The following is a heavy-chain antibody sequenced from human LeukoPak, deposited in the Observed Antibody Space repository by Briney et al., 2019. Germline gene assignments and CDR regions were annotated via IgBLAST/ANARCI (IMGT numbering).Heavy chain of an antibody. J-gene: IGHJ4*02. Sequence: SETLSLTCTVSGASIRSYYWSWIRQPPGRGLEWIGYMYNSGSTYYNPSLKSRVTISGDTSKNQFSLKLTSVTAADTAVYYCARLGGQAAVDYWGQGTLVTVSS. CDR2: MYNSGST. D-gene: IGHD2-15*01. CDR3: ARLGGQAAVDY. CDR1: GASIRSYY. V-gene: IGHV4-59*01.